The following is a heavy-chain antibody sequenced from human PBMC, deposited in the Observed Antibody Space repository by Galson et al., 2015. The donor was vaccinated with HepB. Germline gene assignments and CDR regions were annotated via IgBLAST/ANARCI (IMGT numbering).Heavy chain of an antibody. J-gene: IGHJ3*02. D-gene: IGHD2-15*01. Sequence: LRLSCAASGFTFSSYAMHWVRQAPGKGLEWVAVISYDGSNKYYADSVKGRFTISRDNSKNTLYLQMNSLRAEDTAVYYCARELLGRYDAFDIWGQGTMVTVSS. CDR3: ARELLGRYDAFDI. CDR1: GFTFSSYA. V-gene: IGHV3-30*04. CDR2: ISYDGSNK.